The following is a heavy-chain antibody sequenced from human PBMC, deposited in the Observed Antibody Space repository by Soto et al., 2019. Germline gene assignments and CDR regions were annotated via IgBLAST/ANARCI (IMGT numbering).Heavy chain of an antibody. CDR3: ARAAAGTLGP. J-gene: IGHJ5*02. CDR2: IIPIFGTA. V-gene: IGHV1-69*13. CDR1: GGTFSSYA. Sequence: SVKVSCKACGGTFSSYAISWVRQAHGQGLEWMGGIIPIFGTANYAQKFQGRVTITADESTSTAYMELSSLRSEDTAVYYCARAAAGTLGPWGQGTLVTVSS. D-gene: IGHD6-13*01.